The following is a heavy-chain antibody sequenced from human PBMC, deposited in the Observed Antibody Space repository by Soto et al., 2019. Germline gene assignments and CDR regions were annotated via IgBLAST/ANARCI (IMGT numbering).Heavy chain of an antibody. CDR1: GGSISSYY. V-gene: IGHV4-59*01. CDR3: ARALILTGYYIHDAFDI. D-gene: IGHD3-9*01. Sequence: PSETLSLTCTVSGGSISSYYCRWIRQPPGKGLEWIGYIYYSGSTNYNPSLKSRVTISVDTSKNQFSLKLSSVTAADTAVYYCARALILTGYYIHDAFDIWGQGTMVT. CDR2: IYYSGST. J-gene: IGHJ3*02.